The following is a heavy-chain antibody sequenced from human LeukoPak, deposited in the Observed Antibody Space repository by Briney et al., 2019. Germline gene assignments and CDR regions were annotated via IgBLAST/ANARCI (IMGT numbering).Heavy chain of an antibody. CDR2: ISSSSGYI. D-gene: IGHD1-7*01. CDR1: GFTFSSYS. CDR3: ARDSELELLNY. V-gene: IGHV3-21*01. Sequence: GGSLRLSCAASGFTFSSYSMNWVRQAPGKGLEWVSSISSSSGYIYYADSVKGRFTISRDNAKNSLYLQMNSLRAEDTAVYYCARDSELELLNYWGQGTLVTVSS. J-gene: IGHJ4*02.